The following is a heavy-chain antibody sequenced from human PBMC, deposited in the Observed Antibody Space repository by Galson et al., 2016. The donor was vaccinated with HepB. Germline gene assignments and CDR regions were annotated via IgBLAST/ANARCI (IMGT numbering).Heavy chain of an antibody. J-gene: IGHJ5*02. V-gene: IGHV3-33*08. Sequence: SLRLSCAASGFTISSYGIHWVRQVPGKALEWVALIWHDGSNKLYADSVKGRFTTSRDNSKNTLYLQMNRLTVEDMAVYYCARERFCSNPRCYGWLDPWGQGTLVTVSS. CDR2: IWHDGSNK. D-gene: IGHD2-2*01. CDR3: ARERFCSNPRCYGWLDP. CDR1: GFTISSYG.